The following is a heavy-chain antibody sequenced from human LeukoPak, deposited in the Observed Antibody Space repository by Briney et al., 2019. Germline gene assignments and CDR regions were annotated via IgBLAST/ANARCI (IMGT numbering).Heavy chain of an antibody. J-gene: IGHJ3*02. V-gene: IGHV3-49*04. CDR1: GFTFGDYA. CDR3: TRGIDYYDSSGYYWADAFDI. D-gene: IGHD3-22*01. CDR2: IRSKAYGGTT. Sequence: GRSLRLSCTASGFTFGDYAMSWVRQAPGKGLEWVGFIRSKAYGGTTEYAASVKGRFTISRDDSKSIAYLQMNSLKTEDTAVYYCTRGIDYYDSSGYYWADAFDIWGQGTMVTVSS.